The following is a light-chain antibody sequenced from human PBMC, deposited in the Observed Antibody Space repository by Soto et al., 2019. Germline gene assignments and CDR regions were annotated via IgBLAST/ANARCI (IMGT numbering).Light chain of an antibody. Sequence: EIVLTQSPATLSLSPGERATLSCRASQSIGLAIAWYQHKPGQAPRLLIFDASQRATGIPARFRGSGSGTAFPLTISSLEPEDFAVYYCKQRSDRPPWTFGQGTKVESK. CDR2: DAS. CDR1: QSIGLA. V-gene: IGKV3-11*01. CDR3: KQRSDRPPWT. J-gene: IGKJ1*01.